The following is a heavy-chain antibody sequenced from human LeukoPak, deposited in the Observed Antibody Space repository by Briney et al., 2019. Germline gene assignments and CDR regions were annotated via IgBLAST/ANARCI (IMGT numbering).Heavy chain of an antibody. J-gene: IGHJ5*02. D-gene: IGHD3-3*01. CDR3: ARRVAAGFLNWFDP. CDR1: GYTFTGYY. CDR2: VNPNSGGT. V-gene: IGHV1-2*02. Sequence: ASVKVSCKASGYTFTGYYMHWVRQAPGQGLEWMGWVNPNSGGTNYAQKFQGRVTMTRDTSISTAYMELSRLRSDDTAVYYCARRVAAGFLNWFDPWGQGTLVTVSS.